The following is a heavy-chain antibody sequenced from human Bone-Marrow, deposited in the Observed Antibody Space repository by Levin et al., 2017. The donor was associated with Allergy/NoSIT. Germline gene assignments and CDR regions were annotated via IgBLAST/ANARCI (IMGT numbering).Heavy chain of an antibody. CDR2: ISWRSGIK. V-gene: IGHV3-9*01. CDR3: AKDQTEASPYDLLTGPTFDS. Sequence: PAGGSLRLSCAASGFTFDAYAMHWVRQVPGKGLEWVSGISWRSGIKGYLDSVKGRFTISRDNAKNSLYLQMNSLTTDDTALYYCAKDQTEASPYDLLTGPTFDSWGQGTLVTVSS. D-gene: IGHD3-9*01. CDR1: GFTFDAYA. J-gene: IGHJ4*02.